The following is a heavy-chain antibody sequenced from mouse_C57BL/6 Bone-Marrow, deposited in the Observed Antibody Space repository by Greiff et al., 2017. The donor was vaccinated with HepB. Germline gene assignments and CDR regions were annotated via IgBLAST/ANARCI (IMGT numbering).Heavy chain of an antibody. J-gene: IGHJ3*01. Sequence: QVQLKESGPGLVAPSQRLSITCPVSVFSLTSYAISWVRQPPGKGLEWLGVLWTDGGTNYHSALKSRLSIRKDNSKSQVFLKMNSLQTDDTARYYCAPPGYDGCAYWGQGTLVTVSA. CDR1: VFSLTSYA. D-gene: IGHD2-2*01. CDR2: LWTDGGT. V-gene: IGHV2-9-1*01. CDR3: APPGYDGCAY.